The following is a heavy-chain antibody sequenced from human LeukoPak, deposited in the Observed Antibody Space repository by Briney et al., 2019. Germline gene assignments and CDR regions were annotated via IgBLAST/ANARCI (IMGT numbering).Heavy chain of an antibody. Sequence: SETLSLTCTVSGGSISSYYWSWIRQPPGKGLEWIGYIYYSGSTNYNPSLKSRVTISVDTSKNQFSLKLSSVTAADTAVYYCARAGQWLYYFDYWGQGTLVTASS. CDR2: IYYSGST. J-gene: IGHJ4*02. CDR3: ARAGQWLYYFDY. CDR1: GGSISSYY. D-gene: IGHD6-19*01. V-gene: IGHV4-59*01.